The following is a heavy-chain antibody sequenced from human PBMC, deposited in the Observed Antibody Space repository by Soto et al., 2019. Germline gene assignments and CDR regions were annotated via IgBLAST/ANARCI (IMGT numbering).Heavy chain of an antibody. D-gene: IGHD2-21*01. J-gene: IGHJ5*01. CDR1: GYTFATYD. CDR2: MNPNSGNT. CDR3: ARSDGYNFNWLDS. V-gene: IGHV1-8*01. Sequence: QVQLVQSGAEVKTPGASVKVSCKASGYTFATYDINWVRQAPGQGLEWMGWMNPNSGNTGYAQKFQGRLTMTRDTALSVAHMELSSLRNEDTAVDYCARSDGYNFNWLDSWGQRTLVTVSA.